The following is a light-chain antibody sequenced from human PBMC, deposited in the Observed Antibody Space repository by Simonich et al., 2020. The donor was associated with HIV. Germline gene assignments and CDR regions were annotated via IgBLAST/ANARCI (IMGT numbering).Light chain of an antibody. V-gene: IGKV4-1*01. J-gene: IGKJ1*01. CDR2: LAS. Sequence: DIVMTQSPDSLTVSLGERATINCKSSQSLLYSSNNKDYLAWYQQKPGQPPKLLIYLASTRESGVPDRFSGSGSGTDFTLTISSLQAEDVAVYYCQQYYSTPRTFGQGTKVEIK. CDR3: QQYYSTPRT. CDR1: QSLLYSSNNKDY.